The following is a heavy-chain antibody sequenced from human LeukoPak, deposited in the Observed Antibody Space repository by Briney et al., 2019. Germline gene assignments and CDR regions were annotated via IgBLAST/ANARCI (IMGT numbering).Heavy chain of an antibody. D-gene: IGHD3-10*01. CDR3: AKDRAYYYGSGTWFDP. Sequence: GGSLRLSCAASGFTFSSYAMSWVRQAPGKGLEWVSAISGSGGSTYCADSVKGRFTISRDNSKNTLYLQMNSLRAEDTAVYYCAKDRAYYYGSGTWFDPWGQGTLVTVSS. J-gene: IGHJ5*02. CDR1: GFTFSSYA. CDR2: ISGSGGST. V-gene: IGHV3-23*01.